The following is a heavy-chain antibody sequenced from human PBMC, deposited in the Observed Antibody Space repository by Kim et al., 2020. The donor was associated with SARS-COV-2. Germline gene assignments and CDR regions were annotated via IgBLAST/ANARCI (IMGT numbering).Heavy chain of an antibody. V-gene: IGHV4-39*01. CDR3: ARQDSYYDSSGGYFDY. J-gene: IGHJ4*02. D-gene: IGHD3-22*01. Sequence: SLKSRVTISVDTSKNQFSLKLSSVTAADTAVYYCARQDSYYDSSGGYFDYWGQGTLVTVSS.